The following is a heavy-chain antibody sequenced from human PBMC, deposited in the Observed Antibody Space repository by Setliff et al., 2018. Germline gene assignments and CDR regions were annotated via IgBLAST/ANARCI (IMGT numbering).Heavy chain of an antibody. J-gene: IGHJ4*02. V-gene: IGHV4-39*01. D-gene: IGHD1-1*01. CDR2: IYYSATT. Sequence: PETLSLTCTVSVDSIGSSRYYWAWIRQPPGKGLEWIGNIYYSATTYSNPSLKSRVTMSVDTSKNQFSLRLISVTASDTAVYYCATTGTYRYFDYWGQGTLVTVSS. CDR3: ATTGTYRYFDY. CDR1: VDSIGSSRYY.